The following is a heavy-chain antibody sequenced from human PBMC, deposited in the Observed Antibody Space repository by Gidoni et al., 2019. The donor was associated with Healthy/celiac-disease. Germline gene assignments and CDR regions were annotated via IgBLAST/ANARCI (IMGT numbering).Heavy chain of an antibody. Sequence: EVQLVESGGGSVQPGGSLILSCAASGFTFSSHWMHWVRQVQGKGLVWVSRLNSDESSTSYADSVKGRFTISRDNAKNTLYLQMNSLRGEETAVYYCARRYDCGGDCPFDYWGQGTLVTVSS. V-gene: IGHV3-74*01. D-gene: IGHD2-21*02. CDR3: ARRYDCGGDCPFDY. CDR1: GFTFSSHW. CDR2: LNSDESST. J-gene: IGHJ4*02.